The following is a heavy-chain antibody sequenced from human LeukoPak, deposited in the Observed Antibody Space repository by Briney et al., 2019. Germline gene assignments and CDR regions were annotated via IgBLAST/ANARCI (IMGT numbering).Heavy chain of an antibody. CDR1: GGSISSYY. J-gene: IGHJ6*03. V-gene: IGHV4-59*01. Sequence: PSETLSLTCTASGGSISSYYWSWIRQPPGKGLEWIGYIYYSGSTNYNPSLKSRVTISVDTSKNQFSLKLSSVTAADTAVYFCARDTPSSDYYYYMDVWGKGTTVTVSS. CDR3: ARDTPSSDYYYYMDV. CDR2: IYYSGST.